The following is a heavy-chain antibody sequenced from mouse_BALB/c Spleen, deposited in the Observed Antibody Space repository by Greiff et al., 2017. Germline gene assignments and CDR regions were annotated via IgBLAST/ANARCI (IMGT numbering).Heavy chain of an antibody. J-gene: IGHJ4*01. CDR3: AYYRYDDYAMDY. V-gene: IGHV3-2*02. CDR1: GYSITSDYA. D-gene: IGHD2-14*01. Sequence: VQLKESGPGLVKPSQSLSLTCTVTGYSITSDYAWNWIRQFPGNKLEWMGYISYSGSTSYNPSLKSRISITRDTSKNQFFLQLNSVTTEDTATYYCAYYRYDDYAMDYWGQGTSVTVSS. CDR2: ISYSGST.